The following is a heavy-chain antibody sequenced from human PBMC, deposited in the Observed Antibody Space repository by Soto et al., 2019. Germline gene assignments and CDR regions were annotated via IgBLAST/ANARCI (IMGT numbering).Heavy chain of an antibody. Sequence: PSQTLSLTCAISGDSVSSNSAAWNWIRQSPSRGLEWLGRTYYRSKWYNDYAVSVKSRITINPDTSKNQFSLQLNSVTPEDTAVYYCARVAPSYVFWSGLGQNDAFDIWGQGTMVTVSS. J-gene: IGHJ3*02. V-gene: IGHV6-1*01. CDR3: ARVAPSYVFWSGLGQNDAFDI. CDR1: GDSVSSNSAA. D-gene: IGHD3-3*01. CDR2: TYYRSKWYN.